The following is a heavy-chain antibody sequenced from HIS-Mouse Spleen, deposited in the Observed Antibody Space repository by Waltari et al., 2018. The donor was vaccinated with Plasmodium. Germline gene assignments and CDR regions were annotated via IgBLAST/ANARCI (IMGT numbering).Heavy chain of an antibody. CDR1: GFTFSSYG. Sequence: QVQLVGSGGGVVQPGRSLRLSCASSGFTFSSYGMHWVRQAPGKGLEWVAVISYDGSNKYYADSVKGRFTISRDNSKNTLYLQMNSLRAEDTAVYYCAKDRRSSSWYVDYWGQGTLVTVSS. D-gene: IGHD6-13*01. V-gene: IGHV3-30*18. J-gene: IGHJ4*02. CDR2: ISYDGSNK. CDR3: AKDRRSSSWYVDY.